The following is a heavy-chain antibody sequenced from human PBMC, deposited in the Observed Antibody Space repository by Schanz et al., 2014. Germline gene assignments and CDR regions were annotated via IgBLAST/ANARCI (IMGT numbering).Heavy chain of an antibody. Sequence: QVQLVDSGGGLVKPGGSLRLSCAASGFTFSDYYMSWIRQAPGKGLEWVSYVSSSSSYTHYADSVKGRFTMSRDNAKNSVFLQMNSLRAEDTAVYYCVRDSFFAFDYWGQGTLVTVSS. J-gene: IGHJ4*02. CDR3: VRDSFFAFDY. D-gene: IGHD3-3*01. CDR1: GFTFSDYY. CDR2: VSSSSSYT. V-gene: IGHV3-11*06.